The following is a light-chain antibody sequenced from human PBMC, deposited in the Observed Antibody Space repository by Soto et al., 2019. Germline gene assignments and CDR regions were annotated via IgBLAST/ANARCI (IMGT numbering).Light chain of an antibody. CDR1: QSVSSY. CDR2: DAS. J-gene: IGKJ4*01. Sequence: EIVLTQSPATLSLSPGERATLSCRASQSVSSYLAWYQQKPGQAPRLLIYDASNRATGIPARFSGSGSGTDFTLPISSLEPEDFEVYYCQQRSNWPPLTFGGGTKVEIK. V-gene: IGKV3-11*01. CDR3: QQRSNWPPLT.